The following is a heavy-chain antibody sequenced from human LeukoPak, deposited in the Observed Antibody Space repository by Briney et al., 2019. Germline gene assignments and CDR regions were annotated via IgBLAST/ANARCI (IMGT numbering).Heavy chain of an antibody. Sequence: ASVKVSCKASGYTFTRYYMHWVRQAPGQGLEWMGWINPNSGGTNYAQKFQGRVTMTRDTSISTAYMELSRLRSDDTAVYYCTRDGNSGSYYEHWFDPWGQGTLVTVSS. D-gene: IGHD1-26*01. V-gene: IGHV1-2*02. CDR3: TRDGNSGSYYEHWFDP. CDR2: INPNSGGT. CDR1: GYTFTRYY. J-gene: IGHJ5*02.